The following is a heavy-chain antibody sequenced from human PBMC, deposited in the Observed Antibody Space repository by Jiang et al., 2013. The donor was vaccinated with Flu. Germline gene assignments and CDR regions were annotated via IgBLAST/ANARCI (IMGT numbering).Heavy chain of an antibody. V-gene: IGHV4-59*01. J-gene: IGHJ4*02. CDR1: GGAISSYY. CDR3: ATYTQWSAIGY. D-gene: IGHD6-19*01. Sequence: GSGLVKPSETLSLTCTVSGGAISSYYWSWIRQPPGKGLEWIGYVYHSGSTNYNPSLKSRVSISIDTSKNQFSLKLSSVTAADTAVYYCATYTQWSAIGYWGQGTLVTVSS. CDR2: VYHSGST.